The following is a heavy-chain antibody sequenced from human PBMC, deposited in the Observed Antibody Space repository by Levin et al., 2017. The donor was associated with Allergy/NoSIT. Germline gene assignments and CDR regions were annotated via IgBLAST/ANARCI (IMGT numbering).Heavy chain of an antibody. J-gene: IGHJ6*02. CDR1: GYTFTSFA. CDR3: ARAYCISTSCYRPYYYYALDV. CDR2: MNPSNGNA. D-gene: IGHD2-2*02. Sequence: SVKVSCKASGYTFTSFAINWVRQAPGQGLEWVGWMNPSNGNAAFAQKFQGRVTMTRDTSISTAYMELSSLTSDDTAVYYCARAYCISTSCYRPYYYYALDVWGQGTTVTVSS. V-gene: IGHV1-8*01.